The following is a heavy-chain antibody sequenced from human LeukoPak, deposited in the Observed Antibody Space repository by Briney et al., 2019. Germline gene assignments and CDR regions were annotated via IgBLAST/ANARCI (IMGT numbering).Heavy chain of an antibody. J-gene: IGHJ4*02. CDR3: ARLRIGYCSGGSCYSRSFDY. CDR1: GGSFSGYY. Sequence: SETLSLTCAVYGGSFSGYYWSWLRQPPGKGLEWIGEINHSGSTNYNPSLKSRVTISVDTSKNQFSLKLSSVTAADTAVYYCARLRIGYCSGGSCYSRSFDYWGQGTLVTVSS. V-gene: IGHV4-34*01. D-gene: IGHD2-15*01. CDR2: INHSGST.